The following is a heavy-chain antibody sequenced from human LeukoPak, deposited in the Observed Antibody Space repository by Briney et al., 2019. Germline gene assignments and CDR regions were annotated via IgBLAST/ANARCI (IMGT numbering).Heavy chain of an antibody. CDR2: INWNGGST. V-gene: IGHV3-20*04. J-gene: IGHJ6*03. Sequence: GGSLRLSCAASGFTFDDYGMSWVRQAPGKGLEWVSGINWNGGSTGYADSVKGRFTISRDNAKNSLYLQMNSLRAEDTALYYCARIFYSGSYYYYSYYMDVWDKGTTVTVAS. CDR3: ARIFYSGSYYYYSYYMDV. CDR1: GFTFDDYG. D-gene: IGHD1-26*01.